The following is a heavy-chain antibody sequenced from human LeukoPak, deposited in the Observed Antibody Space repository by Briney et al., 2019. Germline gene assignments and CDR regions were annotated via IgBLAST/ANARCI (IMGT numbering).Heavy chain of an antibody. Sequence: EASVKVSCKVSGYTLTALSMHWVPQAPGKGLEWMGGFDPEDGETIYAQKFQGRVTMTEDTSTDTAYMELSSLRSEDTAVYYCATGGADNGDYEDAFDIWGQGTMVTVSS. CDR3: ATGGADNGDYEDAFDI. CDR1: GYTLTALS. V-gene: IGHV1-24*01. J-gene: IGHJ3*02. CDR2: FDPEDGET. D-gene: IGHD4-17*01.